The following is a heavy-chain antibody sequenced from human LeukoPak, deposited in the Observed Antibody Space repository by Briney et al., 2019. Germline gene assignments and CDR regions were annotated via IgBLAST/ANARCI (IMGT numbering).Heavy chain of an antibody. D-gene: IGHD3-16*01. J-gene: IGHJ4*02. CDR1: GGSISSHY. V-gene: IGHV4-59*11. Sequence: SETLSLTCTVSGGSISSHYWSWIRQPPGKGLEWIGSMYYSGSTNYNPSLKSPVTISVDTSKNQFSLKLNSVPAADTAVYYCVRGGVYFDYWGQGTLVTVSS. CDR3: VRGGVYFDY. CDR2: MYYSGST.